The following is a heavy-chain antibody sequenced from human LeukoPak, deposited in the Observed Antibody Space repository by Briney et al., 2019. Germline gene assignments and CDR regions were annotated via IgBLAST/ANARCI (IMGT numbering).Heavy chain of an antibody. CDR1: GFTFSSYA. Sequence: GGSLRLSCAASGFTFSSYAMTWLRQAPGKGLEWVSAISGSGGSTHYADSVKGRFTISRDNSKNTLYLQMNSLRAEDTAVYYCAKEYGSGSYYYDYWGQGTLVTVSS. D-gene: IGHD3-10*01. J-gene: IGHJ4*02. CDR2: ISGSGGST. V-gene: IGHV3-23*01. CDR3: AKEYGSGSYYYDY.